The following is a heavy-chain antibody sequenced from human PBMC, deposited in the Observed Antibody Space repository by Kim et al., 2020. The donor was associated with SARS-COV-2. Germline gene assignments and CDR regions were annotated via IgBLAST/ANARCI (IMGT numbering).Heavy chain of an antibody. D-gene: IGHD2-15*01. J-gene: IGHJ3*02. V-gene: IGHV3-66*01. Sequence: DSGKGRFTVSRDNYKNTLYLQMSSLRVEDTAVYYCARLCSADTCKGGFDIWGQGTMVTVSS. CDR3: ARLCSADTCKGGFDI.